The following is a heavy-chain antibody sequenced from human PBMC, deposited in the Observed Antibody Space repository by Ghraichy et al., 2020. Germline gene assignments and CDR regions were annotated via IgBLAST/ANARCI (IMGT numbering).Heavy chain of an antibody. Sequence: SETLSLTCTVSGDSVSSDDYYWNWIRQPPGKRLEWLGYIYYNGNTNYHPTNYSPSLKSRITISIDTSTNQFSLKLTSMTASDTAVYYCARGAPPDRWGQGTLVTVSS. V-gene: IGHV4-61*08. J-gene: IGHJ4*03. CDR2: IYYNGNTNYHPT. CDR3: ARGAPPDR. D-gene: IGHD1-14*01. CDR1: GDSVSSDDYY.